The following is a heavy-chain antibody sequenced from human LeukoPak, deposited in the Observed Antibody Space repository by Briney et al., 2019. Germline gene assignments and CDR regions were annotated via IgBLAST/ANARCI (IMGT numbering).Heavy chain of an antibody. CDR1: GFTFSSYA. D-gene: IGHD6-6*01. Sequence: GGSLRLSCAVSGFTFSSYAMSWVRQAPGKGLEWVSGISASGGSTYYADSVKGRFTISRDNSKNTLCLQMNSLRAEDTAVYYCARSYSSSPYDAFDIWGQGTMVTVSS. CDR2: ISASGGST. J-gene: IGHJ3*02. CDR3: ARSYSSSPYDAFDI. V-gene: IGHV3-23*01.